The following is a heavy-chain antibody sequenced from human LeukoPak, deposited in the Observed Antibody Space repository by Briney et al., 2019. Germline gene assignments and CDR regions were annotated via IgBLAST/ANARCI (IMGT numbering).Heavy chain of an antibody. CDR3: ARDVGEYCSSTNCYASNY. Sequence: ASVKVSCKASGYTFTGFYIHWVRQAPGHRLEWMGWINPNSGGTNYAQKFQGRVTMTRDTSISTAYMELSRLRSDDTAVYYCARDVGEYCSSTNCYASNYWGQGTLVTVSS. CDR1: GYTFTGFY. D-gene: IGHD2-2*01. CDR2: INPNSGGT. J-gene: IGHJ4*02. V-gene: IGHV1-2*02.